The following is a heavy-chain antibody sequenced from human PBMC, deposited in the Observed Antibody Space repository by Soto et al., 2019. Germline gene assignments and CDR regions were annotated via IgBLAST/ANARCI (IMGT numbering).Heavy chain of an antibody. V-gene: IGHV5-51*01. Sequence: GESLKVCCKGSEYSFTGHCIGWVSQMPGRGLEWMGIIYPGDSDARYSPSFQGQVTISADKSISTAYLQWSSLKASDTAMYYCAKRRDSSWLYYWGQGTLVTVSS. D-gene: IGHD6-13*01. J-gene: IGHJ4*02. CDR1: EYSFTGHC. CDR2: IYPGDSDA. CDR3: AKRRDSSWLYY.